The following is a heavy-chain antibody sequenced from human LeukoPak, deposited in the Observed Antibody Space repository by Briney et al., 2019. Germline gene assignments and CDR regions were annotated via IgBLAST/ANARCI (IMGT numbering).Heavy chain of an antibody. CDR3: AKDASIAAAATAPDS. CDR1: GFTVSSNY. J-gene: IGHJ4*02. Sequence: GGSLRLSCAASGFTVSSNYMSWVRQAPGKVLEWVSVIYSGGSTYYADSVKGRFTISRDNSKNTLYLQMNSLRAEDTAVYYCAKDASIAAAATAPDSWGQGTLVTVSS. CDR2: IYSGGST. D-gene: IGHD6-13*01. V-gene: IGHV3-66*01.